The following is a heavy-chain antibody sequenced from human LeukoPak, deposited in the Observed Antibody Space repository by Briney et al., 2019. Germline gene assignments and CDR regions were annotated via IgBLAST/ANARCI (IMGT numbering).Heavy chain of an antibody. CDR3: ARDSGSGSNDY. Sequence: ASVQVSCKASGYTFTSYAIHWVRQAPGQRLEWMGWISAGNGNTKYSQNFQGRVTFISNTSATTAFMELSSLRSEDAAVYYCARDSGSGSNDYWGQGTLVIVSS. J-gene: IGHJ4*02. D-gene: IGHD1-26*01. CDR2: ISAGNGNT. V-gene: IGHV1-3*01. CDR1: GYTFTSYA.